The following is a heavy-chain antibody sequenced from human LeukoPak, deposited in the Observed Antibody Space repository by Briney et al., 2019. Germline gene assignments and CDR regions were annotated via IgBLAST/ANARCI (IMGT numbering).Heavy chain of an antibody. CDR3: AKDRRGYSYGYPLILPDY. V-gene: IGHV3-23*01. D-gene: IGHD5-18*01. CDR2: ISGSGGST. Sequence: ETLSLTCTVSGVSISSSSYYWGWIRQPPGKGLEWVSSISGSGGSTYYADSVKGRFTISRDNSKNTLYLQMNSLRAEDTAVYYCAKDRRGYSYGYPLILPDYWGQGTLVTVSS. CDR1: GVSISSSSYY. J-gene: IGHJ4*02.